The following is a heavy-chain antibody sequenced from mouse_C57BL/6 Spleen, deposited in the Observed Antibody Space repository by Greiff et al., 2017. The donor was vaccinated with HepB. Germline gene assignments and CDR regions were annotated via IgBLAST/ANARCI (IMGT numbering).Heavy chain of an antibody. CDR3: ARKGNYYGSSGYFDV. Sequence: QVQLQQSGAELVKPGASVKMSCKASGYTFTSYWITWVKQRPGQGLEWIGDIYPGSGSTNYNEKFKSKATLTVDTSSSTAYMQLSSLTSEDSAVYYCARKGNYYGSSGYFDVWGTGTTVTVSS. J-gene: IGHJ1*03. V-gene: IGHV1-55*01. CDR2: IYPGSGST. CDR1: GYTFTSYW. D-gene: IGHD1-1*01.